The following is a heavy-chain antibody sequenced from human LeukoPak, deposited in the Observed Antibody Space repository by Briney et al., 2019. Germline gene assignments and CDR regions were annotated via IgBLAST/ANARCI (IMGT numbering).Heavy chain of an antibody. CDR2: INPNSGGT. CDR3: ARALVGGYGPDY. D-gene: IGHD5-12*01. CDR1: GYTFTGYY. Sequence: ASVKVSCKASGYTFTGYYMHWVRQAPGQGLEWMGWINPNSGGTNYAQKFQGRVTMTRDTSISTAYMELSRLRSDDTAVYYCARALVGGYGPDYWGQGTLVTVSS. J-gene: IGHJ4*02. V-gene: IGHV1-2*02.